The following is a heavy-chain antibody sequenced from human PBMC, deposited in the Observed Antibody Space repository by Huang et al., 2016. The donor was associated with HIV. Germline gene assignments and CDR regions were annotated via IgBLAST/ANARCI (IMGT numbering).Heavy chain of an antibody. Sequence: QVQLLQSGAEVKKPGSSVKVSCKASGGPFRSYSIAWVRQAPGQGLEWMAMVMPVFDSPKYAQKLQGRVRVTADESTSTVYMELRDLRPDDTAVYFCARGSLEYSVSSSLDYWGQGTHVTVSS. J-gene: IGHJ4*02. CDR3: ARGSLEYSVSSSLDY. CDR2: VMPVFDSP. V-gene: IGHV1-69*13. D-gene: IGHD4-4*01. CDR1: GGPFRSYS.